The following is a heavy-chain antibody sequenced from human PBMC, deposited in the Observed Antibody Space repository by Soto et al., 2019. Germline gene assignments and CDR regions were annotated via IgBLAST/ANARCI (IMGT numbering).Heavy chain of an antibody. CDR3: VRGGSNYAS. J-gene: IGHJ5*02. D-gene: IGHD4-4*01. V-gene: IGHV3-7*01. CDR1: GFTFNTHW. Sequence: EVQLVESGGGVVQPGGSLRLSCTASGFTFNTHWMHWVRQAPGKGLVWVARIKPDESEKKYADSVKGRFSISRDNAKNSMYLQMDSLRGEDTAVYYCVRGGSNYASWGQGTLVTVSS. CDR2: IKPDESEK.